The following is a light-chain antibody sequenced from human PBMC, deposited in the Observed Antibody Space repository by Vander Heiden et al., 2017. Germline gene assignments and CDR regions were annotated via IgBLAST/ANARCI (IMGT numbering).Light chain of an antibody. CDR1: QSINRY. J-gene: IGKJ4*01. CDR2: DAS. Sequence: DIASTQSPATLSLSPGERATHPCRASQSINRYLAWYQKKPGQAPRLLIWDASYRGTGIPARFSGSGSGTDFTLTISRLEPEDFAIYYCQQRSNWPQLTFGGGTKVEIK. V-gene: IGKV3-11*01. CDR3: QQRSNWPQLT.